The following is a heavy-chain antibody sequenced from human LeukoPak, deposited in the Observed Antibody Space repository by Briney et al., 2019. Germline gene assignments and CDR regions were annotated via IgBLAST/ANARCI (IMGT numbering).Heavy chain of an antibody. V-gene: IGHV6-1*01. CDR2: TYYRSRWYN. Sequence: SQTLSLTCAISRDSVSSKSATWNWLRQSPSRGLEWLGKTYYRSRWYNDSALSVKSRITINPDTSKNQFSLHLNSVTPEDTTVYYCARDPRISSGWQFDYWGQGTLVTVSS. J-gene: IGHJ4*02. D-gene: IGHD6-19*01. CDR3: ARDPRISSGWQFDY. CDR1: RDSVSSKSAT.